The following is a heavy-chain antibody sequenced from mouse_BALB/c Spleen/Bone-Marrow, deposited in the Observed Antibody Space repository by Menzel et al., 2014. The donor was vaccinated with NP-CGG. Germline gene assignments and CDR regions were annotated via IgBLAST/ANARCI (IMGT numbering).Heavy chain of an antibody. D-gene: IGHD1-1*01. J-gene: IGHJ2*01. V-gene: IGHV1-9*01. Sequence: VQLQQSGAELMKPGASVKISCKATGYTFSSYWIEWVKQRPGHGLEWIGEILPGSGSTNYNEKFKGKATFTADTSSNTAYMQLSSPTSDDSAVYYCARFYYYGSSYYFDYWGQGTTLTVSS. CDR1: GYTFSSYW. CDR2: ILPGSGST. CDR3: ARFYYYGSSYYFDY.